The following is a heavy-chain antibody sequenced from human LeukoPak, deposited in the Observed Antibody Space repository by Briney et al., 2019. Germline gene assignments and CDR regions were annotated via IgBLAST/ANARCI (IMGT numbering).Heavy chain of an antibody. CDR2: ISSSSSYI. D-gene: IGHD6-13*01. Sequence: GGSLRLSCAASGFTFSSYSMNWVRQAPGKGLEWVSSISSSSSYIYYADSVKGRFTISRDNAKNSLYLQMNSLRAEDTAVYYCAREGTAAAGXCDYWGXGTLVTVS. V-gene: IGHV3-21*01. CDR3: AREGTAAAGXCDY. J-gene: IGHJ4*02. CDR1: GFTFSSYS.